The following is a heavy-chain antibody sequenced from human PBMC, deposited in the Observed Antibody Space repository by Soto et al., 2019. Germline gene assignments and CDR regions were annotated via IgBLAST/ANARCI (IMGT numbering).Heavy chain of an antibody. CDR2: ISGSGGST. V-gene: IGHV3-23*01. CDR3: AKNIDPYDGSGYYYRN. Sequence: GGSLRLSCAASGFTFSSYAMSWVRQAPGKGLEWVSAISGSGGSTYYADSVKGRFTISRDNSKNTLYLQMNSLRAEDTAVYYCAKNIDPYDGSGYYYRNWGQGTLVTVSS. D-gene: IGHD3-22*01. CDR1: GFTFSSYA. J-gene: IGHJ4*02.